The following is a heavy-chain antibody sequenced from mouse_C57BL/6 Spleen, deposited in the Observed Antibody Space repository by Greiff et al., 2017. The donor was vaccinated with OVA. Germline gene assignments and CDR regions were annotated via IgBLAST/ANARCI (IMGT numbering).Heavy chain of an antibody. CDR1: GYTFTSYW. D-gene: IGHD2-10*02. CDR2: IYPGGGST. CDR3: ARGYGNYFYAMDY. J-gene: IGHJ4*01. Sequence: QVQLQQPGAELVKPGASVKLSCTASGYTFTSYWITWVKQRPGQGLEWIGDIYPGGGSTNYIETFKSKATLTVDTSSSTAYMQLSSLTSEDAAVYYCARGYGNYFYAMDYWGQGTTVTVSS. V-gene: IGHV1-55*01.